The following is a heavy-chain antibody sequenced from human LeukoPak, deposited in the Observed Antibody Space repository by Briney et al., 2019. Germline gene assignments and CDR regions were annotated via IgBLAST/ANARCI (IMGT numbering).Heavy chain of an antibody. V-gene: IGHV3-30-3*01. Sequence: GRSLRLSCAASGITFSSYVVHWVRQAPGKGLEWVAVISYDGSNKYYADSVKGRFTISRDNSKNTLYLQMNSLRAEDTAVYYCARGGASDYWGQGTLVTVSS. CDR3: ARGGASDY. CDR1: GITFSSYV. J-gene: IGHJ4*02. CDR2: ISYDGSNK.